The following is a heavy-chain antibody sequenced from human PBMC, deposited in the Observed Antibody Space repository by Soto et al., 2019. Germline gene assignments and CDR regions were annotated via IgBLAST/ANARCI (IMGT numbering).Heavy chain of an antibody. V-gene: IGHV3-48*02. CDR1: GFTFSSYS. Sequence: LLLSFAASGFTFSSYSMNWVRQAPGKGREWVSYISSSSSTIYYADSVKGRFTISRDNAKNSLYLQMNSLRDEDTAVYYCARDIALTYYYDSSGYYFHYWGQGTLVTVSS. CDR2: ISSSSSTI. CDR3: ARDIALTYYYDSSGYYFHY. D-gene: IGHD3-22*01. J-gene: IGHJ4*02.